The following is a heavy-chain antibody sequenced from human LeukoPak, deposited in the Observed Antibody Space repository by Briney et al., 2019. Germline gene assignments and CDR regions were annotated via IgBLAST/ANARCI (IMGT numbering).Heavy chain of an antibody. Sequence: GASVQVSCKACGYTFTRYGISWVRQAPAQGLEWMGWISAYHGKSNYAQKPQGRVTMTTDTSTGTDHIEPGSLGSYDPALYYCARGIYGRFDFWGQGTLVTVSS. V-gene: IGHV1-18*01. CDR1: GYTFTRYG. CDR2: ISAYHGKS. J-gene: IGHJ4*02. CDR3: ARGIYGRFDF. D-gene: IGHD4-17*01.